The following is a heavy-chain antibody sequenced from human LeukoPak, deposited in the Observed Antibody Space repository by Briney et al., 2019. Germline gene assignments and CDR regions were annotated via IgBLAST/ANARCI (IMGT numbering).Heavy chain of an antibody. J-gene: IGHJ4*02. CDR1: GFTFSSYA. D-gene: IGHD5-24*01. CDR2: ISGSGGST. CDR3: AKGQDGYNYPYYFDN. Sequence: GGSLRLSCAASGFTFSSYAMSWVRQAPGKGLEWVSAISGSGGSTYYADSVKGRFTISRDNSKNTLYLQMNSLRAEDTAVYYCAKGQDGYNYPYYFDNWGQGTLVTVSS. V-gene: IGHV3-23*01.